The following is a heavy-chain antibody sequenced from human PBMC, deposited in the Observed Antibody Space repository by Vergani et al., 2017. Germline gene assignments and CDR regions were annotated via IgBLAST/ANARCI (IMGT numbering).Heavy chain of an antibody. Sequence: QVQLVESGGGVVQPGRSLRLSCAASGFTFSSYGMHWVRQAPGKGLEWVAVISYDGSNKYYADSVKGRFTISRDNSKTTLYLQMNSLRAEDKAVYYCARDSSGWYRYFDYWGQGTLVTVSS. V-gene: IGHV3-30*03. CDR1: GFTFSSYG. CDR3: ARDSSGWYRYFDY. CDR2: ISYDGSNK. D-gene: IGHD6-19*01. J-gene: IGHJ4*02.